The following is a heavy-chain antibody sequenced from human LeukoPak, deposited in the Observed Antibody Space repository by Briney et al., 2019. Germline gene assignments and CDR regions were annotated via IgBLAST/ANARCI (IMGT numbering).Heavy chain of an antibody. Sequence: GRSLRLSCAASGFTFSSYAMHWVRQAPGKGLEWVANIKPDGSEKYYVDSVKGRFTISRDNAKNSLYLQMNSLSAEDTAVYYCAKIAGTYSPDYWGQGTLVTVSS. J-gene: IGHJ4*02. CDR3: AKIAGTYSPDY. CDR2: IKPDGSEK. V-gene: IGHV3-7*02. D-gene: IGHD1-26*01. CDR1: GFTFSSYA.